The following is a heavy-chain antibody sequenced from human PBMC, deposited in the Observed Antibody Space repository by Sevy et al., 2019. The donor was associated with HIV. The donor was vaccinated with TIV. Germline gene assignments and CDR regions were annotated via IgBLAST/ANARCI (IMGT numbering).Heavy chain of an antibody. CDR3: AKCLYTSSEADCYYYMDI. CDR2: ISGSGDKT. Sequence: GGSLRLSCTASGFTFSSYATSWVRQAPGKGLEWVSTISGSGDKTLYADSAKGRFTITRDNSKNTLYLQMNSMRAEDTAVYYCAKCLYTSSEADCYYYMDIWGKGPTVTVS. CDR1: GFTFSSYA. D-gene: IGHD6-19*01. V-gene: IGHV3-23*01. J-gene: IGHJ6*03.